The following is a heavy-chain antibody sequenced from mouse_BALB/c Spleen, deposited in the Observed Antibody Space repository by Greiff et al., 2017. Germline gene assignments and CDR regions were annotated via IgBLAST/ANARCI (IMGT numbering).Heavy chain of an antibody. CDR3: ARDYRYDGVAY. V-gene: IGHV1-14*01. CDR2: INPYNDGT. Sequence: EVQLQQSGPELVKPGASVKMSCKASGYTFTSYVMHWVKQKPGQGLEWIGYINPYNDGTKYNEKFKGKATLTSDKSSSTAYMELSSLTSEDSAVYYCARDYRYDGVAYWGQGTLVTVSA. D-gene: IGHD2-14*01. J-gene: IGHJ3*01. CDR1: GYTFTSYV.